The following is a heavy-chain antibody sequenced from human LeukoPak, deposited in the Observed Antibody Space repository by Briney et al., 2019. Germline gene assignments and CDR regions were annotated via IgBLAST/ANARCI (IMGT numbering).Heavy chain of an antibody. CDR3: ARARYCSSTSCYALRY. D-gene: IGHD2-2*01. V-gene: IGHV5-51*01. CDR1: GYSFTSYW. CDR2: IYPGDSDT. J-gene: IGHJ4*02. Sequence: GESLKISCKGSGYSFTSYWIGWVRQMPGKGLEWMGIIYPGDSDTRYSPSFQGQVTISADKSISTAHLQWSSLKASDTAMYYCARARYCSSTSCYALRYWGQGTLVTVSS.